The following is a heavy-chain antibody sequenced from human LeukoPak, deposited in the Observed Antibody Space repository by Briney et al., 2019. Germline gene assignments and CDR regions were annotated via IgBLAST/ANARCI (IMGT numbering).Heavy chain of an antibody. CDR3: ARGWSIVGAKNIRFHQKYDY. V-gene: IGHV4-34*01. CDR1: GGSFSGYY. CDR2: INHSGST. D-gene: IGHD1-26*01. Sequence: PSETLSLTCAVYGGSFSGYYWSWIRQPPGKGLEWIGEINHSGSTNYNPSLKSRVTISVDTSKNQFSLKLCSVTAADTAVYYCARGWSIVGAKNIRFHQKYDYWGQGTLVTVSS. J-gene: IGHJ4*02.